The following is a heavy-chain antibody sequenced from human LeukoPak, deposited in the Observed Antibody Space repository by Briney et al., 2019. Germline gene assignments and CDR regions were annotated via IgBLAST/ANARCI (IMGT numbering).Heavy chain of an antibody. D-gene: IGHD3-3*01. CDR2: INHSGST. V-gene: IGHV4-34*01. J-gene: IGHJ3*02. CDR1: GGSFSGYY. CDR3: ARVSGYYDFWSGYYAFDI. Sequence: SETLSLTCAVYGGSFSGYYWSWIRQPPGKGLEWIGEINHSGSTNYNPSLKSRVTISVDTSKNQFSLKLSSVTAADTAVYYCARVSGYYDFWSGYYAFDIWGQGTMVTVSS.